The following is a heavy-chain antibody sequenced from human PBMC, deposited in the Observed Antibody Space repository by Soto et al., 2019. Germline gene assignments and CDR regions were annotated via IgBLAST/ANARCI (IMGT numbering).Heavy chain of an antibody. J-gene: IGHJ4*02. CDR1: GYTFTSYD. CDR3: ARDPIVGPNGGYFDY. Sequence: QVQLVQSGAEVKKPGASVKVSCKASGYTFTSYDMHWVRQAPGQGLEWMGIINPSGGSTSYAQKLQGRVTMTRDTSTSTVYMELSSLRSEDTAVYYCARDPIVGPNGGYFDYWGQGTLVTVSS. D-gene: IGHD1-26*01. V-gene: IGHV1-46*01. CDR2: INPSGGST.